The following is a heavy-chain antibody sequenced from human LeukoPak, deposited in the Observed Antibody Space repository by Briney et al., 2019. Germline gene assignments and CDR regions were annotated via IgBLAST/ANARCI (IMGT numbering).Heavy chain of an antibody. CDR3: ARGSRYSSGPFDY. Sequence: SVKVSCKASGGTFSSYAISWVRQAPGQGLEWMGGIIPIFGTANYAQKFQGRVTITADKSTSTAYMELSSLRSEDTAVYYCARGSRYSSGPFDYWGQGTLVTVSS. CDR2: IIPIFGTA. J-gene: IGHJ4*02. D-gene: IGHD6-19*01. V-gene: IGHV1-69*06. CDR1: GGTFSSYA.